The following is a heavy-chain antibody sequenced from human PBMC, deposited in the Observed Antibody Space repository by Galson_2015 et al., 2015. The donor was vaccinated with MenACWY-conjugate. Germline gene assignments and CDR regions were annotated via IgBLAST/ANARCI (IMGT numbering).Heavy chain of an antibody. Sequence: SLRLSCAASGFTFSSYRMNWVRQAPGKGLEWVSSISSSSSYIYYADSVKGRFTISRDNAKNSLYLQMNSLRAEDTAVYYCARAPLPSGTMVRGVGKNWFDYWGQGTLVTVSS. V-gene: IGHV3-21*01. J-gene: IGHJ4*02. CDR2: ISSSSSYI. CDR3: ARAPLPSGTMVRGVGKNWFDY. D-gene: IGHD3-10*01. CDR1: GFTFSSYR.